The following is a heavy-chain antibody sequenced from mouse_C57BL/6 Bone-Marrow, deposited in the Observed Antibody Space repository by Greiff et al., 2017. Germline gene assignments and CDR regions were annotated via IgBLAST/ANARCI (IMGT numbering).Heavy chain of an antibody. V-gene: IGHV3-6*01. Sequence: EVKLQESGPGFVKPSQSLSLTCSVTGYSITSGYYWNWIRQFPGNKLEWMGYISYDGSNNYNPSLKNRISITRDTSKNQFFLKLNSVTTEDTATYYCARDGNPSYYYAMDYWGQGTSVTVSS. CDR3: ARDGNPSYYYAMDY. CDR2: ISYDGSN. J-gene: IGHJ4*01. CDR1: GYSITSGYY.